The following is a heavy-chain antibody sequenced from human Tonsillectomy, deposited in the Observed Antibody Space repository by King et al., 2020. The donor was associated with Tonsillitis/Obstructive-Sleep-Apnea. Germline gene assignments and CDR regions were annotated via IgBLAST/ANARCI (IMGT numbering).Heavy chain of an antibody. D-gene: IGHD4-17*01. Sequence: VQLVESGGGLVQPGGSLRLSCAASGFTFSSYSMNWVRQAPGKGLEWVSYISSSSSTIYYADSVKGRFTISRDNAKNSLYLQMNSLRDEDTAVYYCARVRDGMHDYVFSRAIGYWGKGTLVTVSS. CDR2: ISSSSSTI. CDR3: ARVRDGMHDYVFSRAIGY. V-gene: IGHV3-48*02. J-gene: IGHJ4*02. CDR1: GFTFSSYS.